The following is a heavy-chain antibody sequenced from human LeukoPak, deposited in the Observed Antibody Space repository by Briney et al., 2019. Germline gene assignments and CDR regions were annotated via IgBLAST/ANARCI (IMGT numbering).Heavy chain of an antibody. Sequence: KASETLSLTCAVSGGSINSYYWSWIRQPPGKGLEWVGYIHYSGNTNYNPSLNRRVIISVDTSKNQFSLKLNSVTAADTAVYYCARHGYYDYWSAYPLGFDNWGQRTLVTVSS. J-gene: IGHJ4*02. D-gene: IGHD3-3*01. CDR2: IHYSGNT. CDR1: GGSINSYY. CDR3: ARHGYYDYWSAYPLGFDN. V-gene: IGHV4-59*01.